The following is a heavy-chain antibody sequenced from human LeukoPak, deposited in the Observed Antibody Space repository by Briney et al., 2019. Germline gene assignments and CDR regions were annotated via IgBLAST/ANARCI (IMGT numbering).Heavy chain of an antibody. CDR2: IWYDGSNK. D-gene: IGHD3-3*01. J-gene: IGHJ4*02. Sequence: PGGSLRLSSAASGFTFSSYGMHWVRQAPGKGLEWVAVIWYDGSNKYYADSVKGRFTISRGNSKNTLYLQMNSLRAEDTAVYYCARDPRGGPFWSGYYPRLDYWGQGTLVTVSS. V-gene: IGHV3-33*01. CDR3: ARDPRGGPFWSGYYPRLDY. CDR1: GFTFSSYG.